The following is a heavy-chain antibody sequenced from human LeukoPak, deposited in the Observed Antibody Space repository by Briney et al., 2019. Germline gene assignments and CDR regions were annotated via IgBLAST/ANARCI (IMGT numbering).Heavy chain of an antibody. D-gene: IGHD3-3*01. V-gene: IGHV4-38-2*01. CDR1: GYSISSGYD. CDR3: ARGLHYYDFWSGYYRSPGFDY. J-gene: IGHJ4*02. Sequence: PSETLSLTCAVSGYSISSGYDWGWIRQPPGKGLEWIESIYHSGSTYYNPSLKSRVTISVDTSKNQFSLKLSSVTAADTAVYYCARGLHYYDFWSGYYRSPGFDYWGQGTLVTVSS. CDR2: IYHSGST.